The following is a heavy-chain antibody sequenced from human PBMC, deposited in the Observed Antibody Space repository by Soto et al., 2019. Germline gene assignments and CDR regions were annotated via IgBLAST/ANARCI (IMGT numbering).Heavy chain of an antibody. D-gene: IGHD6-19*01. CDR1: GYAFINYA. J-gene: IGHJ4*02. V-gene: IGHV1-3*01. CDR2: INAGNGDT. CDR3: TRVAGQGSSSLEYY. Sequence: QVQLVQSGAEVKKPGASVKVSCKASGYAFINYAMHWVRQAPGQRLEWMGWINAGNGDTEYSQKFQGRVTFTRDTSASTAYMELSSLRSEDTAVYYCTRVAGQGSSSLEYYWGQGTQVTVSS.